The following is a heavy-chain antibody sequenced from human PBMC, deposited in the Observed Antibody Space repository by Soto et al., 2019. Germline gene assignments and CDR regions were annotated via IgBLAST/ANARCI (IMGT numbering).Heavy chain of an antibody. CDR3: ARKGTRAASPNH. Sequence: QVQLVESGGGLVRPGGSLRLSCAASGFTFRDYDMSWIRQAPGKGLEWVSCISSSGTVTNYADSVKGRFTISRDNAQNSLYGEMNSLRVEDTAVYYCARKGTRAASPNHWGQGPLVNVSS. J-gene: IGHJ5*02. CDR1: GFTFRDYD. D-gene: IGHD6-6*01. V-gene: IGHV3-11*01. CDR2: ISSSGTVT.